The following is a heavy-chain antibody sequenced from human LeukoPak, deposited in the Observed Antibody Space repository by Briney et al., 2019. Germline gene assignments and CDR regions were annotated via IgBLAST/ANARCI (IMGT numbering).Heavy chain of an antibody. D-gene: IGHD2-15*01. CDR3: ARGTDCSGGSCYPDY. J-gene: IGHJ4*02. V-gene: IGHV3-48*02. CDR1: GFTFSSYS. Sequence: PGGSLRLSCAASGFTFSSYSMNWVRQAPGKGLEWVSYISSSSTIYYADSVKGRFTISRDNAKNSLYLQMNSLRDEDTAVYYCARGTDCSGGSCYPDYWGQGTLVTVSS. CDR2: ISSSSTI.